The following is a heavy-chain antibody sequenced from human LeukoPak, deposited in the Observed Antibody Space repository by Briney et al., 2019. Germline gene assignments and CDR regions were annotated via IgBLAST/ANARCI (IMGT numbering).Heavy chain of an antibody. V-gene: IGHV3-21*01. Sequence: GGSLRLSCTASGFTFNTYAMHWVRQAPGKGLEWVSSISSSSSYIYYADSVKGRFTISRDNAKNSLYLQMNSLRAEDTAVYYCAGGYGGAAAGLDYWGQGTLVTVSS. D-gene: IGHD6-13*01. J-gene: IGHJ4*02. CDR1: GFTFNTYA. CDR2: ISSSSSYI. CDR3: AGGYGGAAAGLDY.